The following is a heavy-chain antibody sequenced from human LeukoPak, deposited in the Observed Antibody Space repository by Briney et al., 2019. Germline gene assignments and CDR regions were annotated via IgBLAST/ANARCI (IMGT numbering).Heavy chain of an antibody. V-gene: IGHV1-69*16. D-gene: IGHD6-19*01. Sequence: ASVKVSCKTSGGRVRGYSISWVRHAPGEGLEWMGMIVPALGIADYAQRFQGRASITTDESTGITYMELRSLRSEDTAVYYCARDRGSGWYSLEYWGQGTLVTVSS. J-gene: IGHJ4*02. CDR1: GGRVRGYS. CDR3: ARDRGSGWYSLEY. CDR2: IVPALGIA.